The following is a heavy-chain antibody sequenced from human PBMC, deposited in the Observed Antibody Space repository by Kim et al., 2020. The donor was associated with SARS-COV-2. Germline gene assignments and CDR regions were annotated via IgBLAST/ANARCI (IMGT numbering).Heavy chain of an antibody. CDR2: IDSDGSIT. CDR1: GFAFSPYW. CDR3: IRDNIQPGDL. J-gene: IGHJ4*02. D-gene: IGHD3-16*01. V-gene: IGHV3-74*01. Sequence: GGSLRLSCAASGFAFSPYWMHWVRQVPGQGLMWVSQIDSDGSITTYAEAVLDRFSISRDNAKNTLYLQMNSLRVEDTAIYYCIRDNIQPGDLWGQGVMVTVSS.